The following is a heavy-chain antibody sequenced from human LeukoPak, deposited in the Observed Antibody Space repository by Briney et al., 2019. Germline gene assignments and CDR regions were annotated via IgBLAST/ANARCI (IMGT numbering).Heavy chain of an antibody. D-gene: IGHD2-8*02. J-gene: IGHJ4*02. CDR3: ARYFTGRVDY. V-gene: IGHV4-59*02. CDR1: GGSVSFYF. CDR2: IYYSGST. Sequence: SETLSLTCTVSGGSVSFYFWSWIRQSPGKGLEWIGYIYYSGSTNYNPSLKSRVTISVDTSKNQFSLKLSSMTAADTAVYYCARYFTGRVDYWGQGTLVTVSS.